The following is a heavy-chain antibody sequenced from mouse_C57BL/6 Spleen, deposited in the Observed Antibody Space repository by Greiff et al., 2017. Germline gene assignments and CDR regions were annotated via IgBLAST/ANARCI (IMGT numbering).Heavy chain of an antibody. V-gene: IGHV3-6*01. CDR1: GYSITSGYY. CDR2: ISYDGSN. Sequence: DVKLQESGPGLVKPSQSLSLTCSVTGYSITSGYYWNWIRQFPGNKLEWMGYISYDGSNNYNPSLKNRISITRDTSKNQFFLKLNSVTTEDTATYYCAIYYGNQAWFAYWGQGTLVTVSA. J-gene: IGHJ3*01. D-gene: IGHD2-1*01. CDR3: AIYYGNQAWFAY.